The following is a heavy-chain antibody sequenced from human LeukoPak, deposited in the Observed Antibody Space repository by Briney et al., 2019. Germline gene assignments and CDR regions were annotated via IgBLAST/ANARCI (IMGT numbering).Heavy chain of an antibody. Sequence: SETLSLTCAVYGGSFSGYYWSWIRQPPGKGLEWIGEIDHSGSTNYNPSLKSRVTISVDTSKNQFSLKLSSVTAADTDVYYCARHVSSSWYVPYNWFDPWGQGTLVTVSS. CDR3: ARHVSSSWYVPYNWFDP. CDR1: GGSFSGYY. J-gene: IGHJ5*02. CDR2: IDHSGST. V-gene: IGHV4-34*01. D-gene: IGHD6-13*01.